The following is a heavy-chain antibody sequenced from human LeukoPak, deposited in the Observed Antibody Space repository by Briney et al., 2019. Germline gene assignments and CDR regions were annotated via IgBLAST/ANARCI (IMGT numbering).Heavy chain of an antibody. Sequence: SETLSLTCTVSGGSISSGGYYWSWIRQHPGKGLEWIGYIYYSGSTYYNPSLKSRVTISVDTSKNQFSLKLSSVTAADTAVYYCARGPTVVTTDYYFDYRGQGTLVTVSS. CDR2: IYYSGST. V-gene: IGHV4-31*03. CDR3: ARGPTVVTTDYYFDY. D-gene: IGHD4-23*01. CDR1: GGSISSGGYY. J-gene: IGHJ4*02.